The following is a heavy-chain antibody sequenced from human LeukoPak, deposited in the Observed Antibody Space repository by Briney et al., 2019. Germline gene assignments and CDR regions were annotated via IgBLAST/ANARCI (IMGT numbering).Heavy chain of an antibody. D-gene: IGHD5-12*01. CDR1: GFTFSTYS. V-gene: IGHV3-21*04. CDR2: ISSSSTYI. Sequence: NPGGSLRLSCAASGFTFSTYSMNWVRQAPGKGLEWVSSISSSSTYIYYADSVKGRFTISRDNAKNSLYLQMNSLRAGDTALYYCAKDRRYSGYEGSFDYWSQGTLVTVSS. CDR3: AKDRRYSGYEGSFDY. J-gene: IGHJ4*02.